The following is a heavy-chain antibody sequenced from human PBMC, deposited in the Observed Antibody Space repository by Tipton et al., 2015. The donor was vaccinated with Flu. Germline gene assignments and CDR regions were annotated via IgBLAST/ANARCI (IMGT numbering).Heavy chain of an antibody. J-gene: IGHJ6*02. CDR3: ARRASALVAGYYYGIDV. Sequence: TLSLTCTVSGGSLSSFYWSWIRQPAGKGLEWIGHVHTAGSTNYNPSLKSRVTISVDTSKNQLSLKLTSVTAADTAVYYCARRASALVAGYYYGIDVWGQGTTVTVSS. CDR1: GGSLSSFY. D-gene: IGHD2-15*01. V-gene: IGHV4-4*07. CDR2: VHTAGST.